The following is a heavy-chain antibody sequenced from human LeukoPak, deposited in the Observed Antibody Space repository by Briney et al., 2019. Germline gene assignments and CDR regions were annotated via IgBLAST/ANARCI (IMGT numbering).Heavy chain of an antibody. Sequence: GGSLRLSCAVSGITLSNYGMSWVRQAPGKGLEWVAGISDSGGRTNYADSVRGRFTISRDNLKNTLYLQMNSLRAEDTAVYFCAKRGVVIRVILVGFHKEAYYFDSWGQGALVTVSS. CDR2: ISDSGGRT. J-gene: IGHJ4*02. V-gene: IGHV3-23*01. CDR1: GITLSNYG. CDR3: AKRGVVIRVILVGFHKEAYYFDS. D-gene: IGHD3-22*01.